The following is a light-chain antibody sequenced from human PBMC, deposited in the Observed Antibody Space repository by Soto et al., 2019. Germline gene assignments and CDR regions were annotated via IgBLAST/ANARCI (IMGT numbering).Light chain of an antibody. Sequence: EIMMTQSPATLSVSPGERASVSCRASQSVTDKLAWYQQKPGQAPRLLIYGASTRATGIPARFSGSGSGTEFTLTISSLQSEDFAVYYCLQYYNWPPWTFGQGTKVDI. CDR3: LQYYNWPPWT. J-gene: IGKJ1*01. CDR1: QSVTDK. CDR2: GAS. V-gene: IGKV3-15*01.